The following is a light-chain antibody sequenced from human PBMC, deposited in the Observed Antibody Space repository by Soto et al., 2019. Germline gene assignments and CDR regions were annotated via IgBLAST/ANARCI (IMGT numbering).Light chain of an antibody. J-gene: IGLJ2*01. V-gene: IGLV2-14*01. CDR3: SSYTSSSTVV. CDR2: GVR. CDR1: NSDIGAYNL. Sequence: QSALTQPASVSGSPGHSITISCTGTNSDIGAYNLVSWYQQHPGKAPKLLIYGVRNRPSGISYRFSGAKSANTASLTSSGLQPEDEADYYCSSYTSSSTVVFGGGTKLTVL.